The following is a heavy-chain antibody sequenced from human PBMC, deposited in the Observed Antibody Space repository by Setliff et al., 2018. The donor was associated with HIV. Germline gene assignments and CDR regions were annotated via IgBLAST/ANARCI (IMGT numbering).Heavy chain of an antibody. V-gene: IGHV4-30-4*01. J-gene: IGHJ5*02. CDR2: FYYTGSD. CDR1: GGSISSPGYY. CDR3: ARLFIPNYFDP. Sequence: SETLSLTCTVSGGSISSPGYYWSWIRQHPGKGLEWIGYFYYTGSDYYNPSLKSRVTISIDTSTNQFSLKLSSVTAAGTAVYYCARLFIPNYFDPWGQGTLVTVSS. D-gene: IGHD2-21*01.